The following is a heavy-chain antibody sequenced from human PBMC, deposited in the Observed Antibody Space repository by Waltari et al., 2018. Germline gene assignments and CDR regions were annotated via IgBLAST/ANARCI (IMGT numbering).Heavy chain of an antibody. CDR3: AAFTSGWSYGMDV. D-gene: IGHD6-19*01. Sequence: QVQLVQSGAEVKKPGASVKVSCKASGYTFRNFGIHWVRQAPGHWLEWMGWITAGNDKTKNSRKFQGRVTITRDTSVRTAYMEMSSLTAEDTAVYYCAAFTSGWSYGMDVWGQGTTVTVSS. V-gene: IGHV1-3*01. J-gene: IGHJ6*02. CDR2: ITAGNDKT. CDR1: GYTFRNFG.